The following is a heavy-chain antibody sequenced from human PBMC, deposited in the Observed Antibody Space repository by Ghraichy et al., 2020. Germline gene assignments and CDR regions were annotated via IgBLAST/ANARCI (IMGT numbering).Heavy chain of an antibody. Sequence: SQTHSLTCTVSGGSMSSYYWSWIRQPPGKGLEWIGYVYYSGSTNYNPSLKSRVTISVDTSKNQFSLRLNSVTAADTAIYYCARGASSWKYYFDYWGQGILVTVSS. D-gene: IGHD6-13*01. CDR3: ARGASSWKYYFDY. CDR2: VYYSGST. J-gene: IGHJ4*02. V-gene: IGHV4-59*01. CDR1: GGSMSSYY.